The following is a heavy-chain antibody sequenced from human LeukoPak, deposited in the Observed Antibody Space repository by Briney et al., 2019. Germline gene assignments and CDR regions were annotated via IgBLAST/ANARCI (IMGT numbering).Heavy chain of an antibody. D-gene: IGHD6-13*01. Sequence: TGGSLRLSCTASGFTFGDYAASWVRRAPGRGLEWVGLIRRRAFGETADYAASVKGRFTISRDDSKSIAYLQMNSLKTEDTAVYYCTREGAAAAYGMDVWGQGATVTVSS. V-gene: IGHV3-49*04. CDR1: GFTFGDYA. CDR2: IRRRAFGETA. J-gene: IGHJ6*02. CDR3: TREGAAAAYGMDV.